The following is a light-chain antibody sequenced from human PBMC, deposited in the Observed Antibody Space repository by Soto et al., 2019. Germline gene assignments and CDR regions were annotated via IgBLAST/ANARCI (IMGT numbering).Light chain of an antibody. CDR2: GNN. Sequence: QSVLTQPPSVSGAPGQRVTISFTGSSSNIGAGYDVHWYQQLPGTDPKLLISGNNNRPSGVPDRFSGSKSGTSASLAITGLQAEYEADYYCQSYDSSLSAVVFGGGTKLTVL. CDR1: SSNIGAGYD. CDR3: QSYDSSLSAVV. V-gene: IGLV1-40*01. J-gene: IGLJ2*01.